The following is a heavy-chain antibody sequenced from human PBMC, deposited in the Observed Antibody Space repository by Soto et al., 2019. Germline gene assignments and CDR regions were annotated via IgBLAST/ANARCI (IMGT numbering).Heavy chain of an antibody. D-gene: IGHD4-17*01. V-gene: IGHV4-59*01. Sequence: PSETLSLTCTVSGGSISSYYWSWIRQPPGKGLEWIGYIYYSGSTNYNPSLKSRVTISVDTSKNQFSLKLSSVTAADTAVYYCAGGRMDYCDYVRYYYYYYYMDVWGKGTTVTVSS. CDR3: AGGRMDYCDYVRYYYYYYYMDV. CDR1: GGSISSYY. CDR2: IYYSGST. J-gene: IGHJ6*03.